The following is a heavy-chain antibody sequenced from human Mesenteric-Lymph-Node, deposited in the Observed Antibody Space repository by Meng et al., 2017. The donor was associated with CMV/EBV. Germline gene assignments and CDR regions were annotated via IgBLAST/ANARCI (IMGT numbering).Heavy chain of an antibody. Sequence: ASGFTFSSYGMHWVRQAPGKGLEWVAVIWYDGSNKYYADSVKGRFTISRDNSKNTLYLQMNSLRAEDTAVYYCARDYDILTGYWYDYWGQGTLVTVSS. CDR1: GFTFSSYG. CDR2: IWYDGSNK. V-gene: IGHV3-33*01. D-gene: IGHD3-9*01. CDR3: ARDYDILTGYWYDY. J-gene: IGHJ4*02.